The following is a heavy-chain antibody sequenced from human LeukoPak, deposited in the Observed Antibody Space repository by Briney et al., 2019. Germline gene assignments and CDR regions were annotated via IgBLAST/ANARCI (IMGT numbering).Heavy chain of an antibody. J-gene: IGHJ3*02. V-gene: IGHV3-9*03. CDR2: ISWNSVSI. CDR3: AKDRHYSMKNTFDI. D-gene: IGHD1-26*01. Sequence: PGRSLRLSCAASGFTFDDYAMHWVRQAPGKGLVWVSGISWNSVSIGYADSVKGRFTISRDNAKNSLYLHMNSLRAEDMALYYSAKDRHYSMKNTFDIWGQGTLVTVSS. CDR1: GFTFDDYA.